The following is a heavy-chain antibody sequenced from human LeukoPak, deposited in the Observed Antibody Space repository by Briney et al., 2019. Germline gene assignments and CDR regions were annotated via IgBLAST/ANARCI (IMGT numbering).Heavy chain of an antibody. Sequence: KPSETLSLTCTVSGGSISSSGYYWGWIRQPPGKGLEWIGSIYYSGTTYYNPSLKSRVTISVDTSKNQFSLKLSSVTAADTAVYFCASQRGYCSGGSCYRTPHFDYWGQGTLVTVSS. D-gene: IGHD2-15*01. J-gene: IGHJ4*02. CDR3: ASQRGYCSGGSCYRTPHFDY. CDR2: IYYSGTT. V-gene: IGHV4-39*01. CDR1: GGSISSSGYY.